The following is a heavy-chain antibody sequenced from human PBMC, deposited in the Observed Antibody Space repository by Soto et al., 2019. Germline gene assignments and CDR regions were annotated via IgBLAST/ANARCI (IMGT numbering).Heavy chain of an antibody. Sequence: SETLSLTCTVSGGTVASSHWWSWVRQSPGRGLEWIGNVYHTGDTNFNPSLQSRVTFSVDKSNNQFPLRLTSVTAADTAVYFCAREIVTAGGNNYFDPWGPGTLVTVSS. CDR3: AREIVTAGGNNYFDP. J-gene: IGHJ5*02. V-gene: IGHV4-4*02. CDR1: GGTVASSHW. D-gene: IGHD2-21*02. CDR2: VYHTGDT.